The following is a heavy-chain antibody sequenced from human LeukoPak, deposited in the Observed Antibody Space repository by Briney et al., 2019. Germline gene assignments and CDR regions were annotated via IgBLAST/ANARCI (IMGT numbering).Heavy chain of an antibody. J-gene: IGHJ4*02. V-gene: IGHV3-7*01. CDR1: GFTFSTYW. CDR2: IKQDGSDK. Sequence: PGGSLRLSCAASGFTFSTYWMTWVRQAPGQGLEWVANIKQDGSDKYYVDSVKGRFIISRDNAKNSLYLQMNSLRAEDTAVYYCARLSPYWGQGTLVTVSS. CDR3: ARLSPY.